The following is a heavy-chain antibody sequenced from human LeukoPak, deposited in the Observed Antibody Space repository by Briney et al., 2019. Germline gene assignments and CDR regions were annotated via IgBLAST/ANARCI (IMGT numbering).Heavy chain of an antibody. Sequence: GGSLRLSCAASGFTFSGSSMHWVRQASGKGLEWVGRIRSKTNSYATVYAASVKGRFTISRDDSKSTAYLQMNSLKTEDTAVYYCTRLDYDFWSGHFEYWGQGTLVSVSS. V-gene: IGHV3-73*01. CDR3: TRLDYDFWSGHFEY. CDR1: GFTFSGSS. CDR2: IRSKTNSYAT. J-gene: IGHJ4*02. D-gene: IGHD3-3*01.